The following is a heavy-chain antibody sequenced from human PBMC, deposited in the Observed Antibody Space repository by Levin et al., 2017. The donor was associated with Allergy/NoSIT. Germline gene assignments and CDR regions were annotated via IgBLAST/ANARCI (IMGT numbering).Heavy chain of an antibody. J-gene: IGHJ2*01. Sequence: KTGGSLRLSCTASGVTFNNYINSWLRQAPGQGLEWVGRIIPALGIANYAEKFQGRVTIVADRFSTTSYMEVSGLKNEDTAVYYCASDRAVGTSWYFDVWGRGTLVTVSS. D-gene: IGHD1-7*01. CDR3: ASDRAVGTSWYFDV. CDR2: IIPALGIA. CDR1: GVTFNNYI. V-gene: IGHV1-69*02.